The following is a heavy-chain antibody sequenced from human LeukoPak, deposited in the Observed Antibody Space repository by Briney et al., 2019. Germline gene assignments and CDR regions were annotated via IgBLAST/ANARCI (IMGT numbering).Heavy chain of an antibody. CDR1: GGSISSYF. Sequence: SSETLSLTCTVSGGSISSYFWSWIRQPPGEGLEWIGHIYSSGSTNYNPSLESRVTMSVDTSKNQFSLKLSSVTAADTAVYYCARNPAGPVDFDYWGQGTLVTVSS. CDR2: IYSSGST. J-gene: IGHJ4*02. D-gene: IGHD4-23*01. CDR3: ARNPAGPVDFDY. V-gene: IGHV4-59*01.